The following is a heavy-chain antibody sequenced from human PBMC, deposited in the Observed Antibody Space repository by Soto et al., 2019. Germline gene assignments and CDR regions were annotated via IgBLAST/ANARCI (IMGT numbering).Heavy chain of an antibody. D-gene: IGHD5-12*01. CDR2: IKSKTDGGTT. CDR3: TTDHRYSGYDFDY. Sequence: EVPLVESGGGLVKPGGSLRLSCAASGFTFSNAWMSWVRQAPGKGLEWVGRIKSKTDGGTTDYAAPVKGRFTISRDDSKNTLYLQMNSLKTEDTAVYYCTTDHRYSGYDFDYWGQGTLVTVSS. V-gene: IGHV3-15*01. CDR1: GFTFSNAW. J-gene: IGHJ4*02.